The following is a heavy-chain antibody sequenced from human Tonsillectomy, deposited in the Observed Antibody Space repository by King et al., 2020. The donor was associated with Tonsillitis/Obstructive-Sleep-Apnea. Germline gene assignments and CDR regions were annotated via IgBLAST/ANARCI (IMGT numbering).Heavy chain of an antibody. Sequence: QLVQSGAEVKKPGASVKVSCKASGYTFTSYGISWVRQAPGQGLEWMGWISAYNGGTNYAQKLQGRLTMTTDTSTSTAYMELRSLRSDDTAVYYCARDSMSHYFDSSTYYTFHYWGQGTLVTVSS. D-gene: IGHD3-22*01. V-gene: IGHV1-18*01. CDR1: GYTFTSYG. CDR3: ARDSMSHYFDSSTYYTFHY. CDR2: ISAYNGGT. J-gene: IGHJ4*02.